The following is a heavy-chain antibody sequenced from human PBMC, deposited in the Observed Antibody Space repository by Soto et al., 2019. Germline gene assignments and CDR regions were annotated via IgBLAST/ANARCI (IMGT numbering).Heavy chain of an antibody. Sequence: GESMRIWCKASGCSFNNYWIGCVRQMPGKGLEWMGIIYPGDSEIRYTPSFQDQVTISVDKSISTAYLQWSSLRASDTAMYYCGRVLGSDYFGYWGQGTPVSLPS. CDR1: GCSFNNYW. J-gene: IGHJ4*02. V-gene: IGHV5-51*01. CDR2: IYPGDSEI. CDR3: GRVLGSDYFGY. D-gene: IGHD3-10*01.